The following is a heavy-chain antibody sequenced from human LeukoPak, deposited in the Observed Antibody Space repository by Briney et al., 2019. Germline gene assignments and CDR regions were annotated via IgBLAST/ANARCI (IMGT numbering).Heavy chain of an antibody. Sequence: SETLSLTCTVSGGSVSSGSYYWSWIRQPPGKGLEWIGCIYYSGSTNYNPSLKSRVTISVDTSKNQFSLKLSSVTAADTAVYYCARVNYYDSSGYYPYAFDIWGQGTMVTVSS. CDR1: GGSVSSGSYY. D-gene: IGHD3-22*01. J-gene: IGHJ3*02. CDR3: ARVNYYDSSGYYPYAFDI. CDR2: IYYSGST. V-gene: IGHV4-61*01.